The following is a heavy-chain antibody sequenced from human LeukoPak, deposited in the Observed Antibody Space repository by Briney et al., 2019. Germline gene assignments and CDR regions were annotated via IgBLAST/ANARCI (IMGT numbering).Heavy chain of an antibody. CDR3: ARETSQKGAHYMDV. D-gene: IGHD3-16*01. CDR2: INHSGST. CDR1: GGSLSGYH. Sequence: SETLSLTCAVYGGSLSGYHWSWIRPPPGKGLEWIGEINHSGSTNYNPPLKSRVTISVDTSKNQFSLKLSSVTAADTAVYYCARETSQKGAHYMDVWGKGTTVTISS. V-gene: IGHV4-34*01. J-gene: IGHJ6*03.